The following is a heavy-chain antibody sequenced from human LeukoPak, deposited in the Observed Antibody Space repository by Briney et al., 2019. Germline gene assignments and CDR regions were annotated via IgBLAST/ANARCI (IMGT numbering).Heavy chain of an antibody. CDR1: GFTFSSYA. D-gene: IGHD1-26*01. Sequence: GGSLRLSCAVSGFTFSSYAMSWVRQAPGKGLEWVSAISGSGGSTYYADSVKGRFTISRDNSKNTLYLQMNSLRAEDTAVYYCAKRPRAGWAHDYWGQGTLVTVSS. J-gene: IGHJ4*02. CDR2: ISGSGGST. CDR3: AKRPRAGWAHDY. V-gene: IGHV3-23*01.